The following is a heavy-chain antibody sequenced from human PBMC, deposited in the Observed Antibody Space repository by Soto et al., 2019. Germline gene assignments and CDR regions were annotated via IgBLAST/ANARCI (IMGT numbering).Heavy chain of an antibody. J-gene: IGHJ6*02. Sequence: SETLSLTCTVSGGSISSYYWSWIRQPPGKGLEWIGYIYYSGSTNYNPSLKSRVTISVDTSKNQFSLKLSSVTAADTAVYYCARISDTAMGRYYYYYYGMDVWGQGTTVT. CDR1: GGSISSYY. V-gene: IGHV4-59*01. CDR2: IYYSGST. CDR3: ARISDTAMGRYYYYYYGMDV. D-gene: IGHD5-18*01.